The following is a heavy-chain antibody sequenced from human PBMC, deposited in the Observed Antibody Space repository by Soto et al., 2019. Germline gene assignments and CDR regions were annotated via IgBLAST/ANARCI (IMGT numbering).Heavy chain of an antibody. D-gene: IGHD5-18*01. Sequence: EAQLVESGGALVQPGGSLTLSCAATGFTFSSYTINWVRQAPGKGLEWVSYISGSGRTTYYADSVKGRFTISRDNAKNSVSLQLSSLRDEDAAVYYCARVRGYAYGGAFDIWGQGTMVTVSS. V-gene: IGHV3-48*02. CDR3: ARVRGYAYGGAFDI. CDR2: ISGSGRTT. CDR1: GFTFSSYT. J-gene: IGHJ3*02.